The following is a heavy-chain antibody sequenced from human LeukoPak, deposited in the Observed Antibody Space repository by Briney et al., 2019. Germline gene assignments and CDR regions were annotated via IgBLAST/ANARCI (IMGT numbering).Heavy chain of an antibody. CDR3: ARDLGYYDIQHRAYYYGMDV. J-gene: IGHJ6*02. V-gene: IGHV3-64*01. D-gene: IGHD3-9*01. Sequence: GGSLRLSCAASGFTFSSYAMHWVRQAPGKGLEYVSAISSNGGSTYYANSVKGRFTISRDNSKNTLYLQMNSLRAEDTAVYYCARDLGYYDIQHRAYYYGMDVWGQGTTVTVSS. CDR2: ISSNGGST. CDR1: GFTFSSYA.